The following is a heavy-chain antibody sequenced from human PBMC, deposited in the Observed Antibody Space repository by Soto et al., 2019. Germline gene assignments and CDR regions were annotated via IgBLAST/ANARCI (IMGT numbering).Heavy chain of an antibody. CDR2: IYSGGST. CDR3: ASVVVVMGNWFDP. Sequence: GGSLRLSCAASGLTVSSNYMSWVRQAPGKGLEWVSVIYSGGSTYYADSVKGRFTISRDNSKNTLYLQMNSLRAEDTAVYYCASVVVVMGNWFDPWGQGTLVTVSS. V-gene: IGHV3-53*01. J-gene: IGHJ5*02. D-gene: IGHD3-22*01. CDR1: GLTVSSNY.